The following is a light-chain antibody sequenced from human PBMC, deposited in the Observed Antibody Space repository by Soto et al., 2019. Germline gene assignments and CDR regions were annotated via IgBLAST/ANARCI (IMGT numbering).Light chain of an antibody. CDR1: QSVSSTY. V-gene: IGKV3-20*01. CDR3: QQYGSSPT. J-gene: IGKJ1*01. CDR2: GAS. Sequence: EIVLTQSPGTLSLSPGERATLSCRASQSVSSTYLAWYQQKHGQPPRLLIYGASSRATGIPDRFSGSGSGTDFTLTISRLEPEDFAVYYCQQYGSSPTFGQGTKVEIK.